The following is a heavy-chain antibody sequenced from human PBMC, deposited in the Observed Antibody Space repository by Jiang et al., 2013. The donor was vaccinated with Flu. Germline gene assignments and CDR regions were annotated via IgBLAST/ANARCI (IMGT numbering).Heavy chain of an antibody. Sequence: PGLVKPSETLSLTCTVSGGSMSSYYWSWIRQPAGKGLEWIGHVYASGSTNYNPSLKSRVTMSVDTSKNQFSLKLSSVTAADTAVYYCARTYGSGSGGTKDWGQGTTVTVSS. D-gene: IGHD3-10*01. CDR2: VYASGST. J-gene: IGHJ6*02. V-gene: IGHV4-4*07. CDR1: GGSMSSYY. CDR3: ARTYGSGSGGTKD.